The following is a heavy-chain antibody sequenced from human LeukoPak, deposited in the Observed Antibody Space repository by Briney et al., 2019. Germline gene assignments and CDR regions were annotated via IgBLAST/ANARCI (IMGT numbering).Heavy chain of an antibody. Sequence: SETLSLTCAVYDVSFSGYYWSWIRQPPGKGLEWIGEINHSGSTNYNPSLKSRVTISVDTSKNQFSLKLSSVTAADTAVYYCARYSGYYLSYFDYWGQGTLVTVSS. J-gene: IGHJ4*02. D-gene: IGHD3-22*01. V-gene: IGHV4-34*01. CDR3: ARYSGYYLSYFDY. CDR2: INHSGST. CDR1: DVSFSGYY.